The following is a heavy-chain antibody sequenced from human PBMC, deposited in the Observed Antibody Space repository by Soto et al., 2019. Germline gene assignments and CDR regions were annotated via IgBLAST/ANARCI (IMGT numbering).Heavy chain of an antibody. J-gene: IGHJ4*02. CDR3: ARGPIVATSKYYFDY. V-gene: IGHV1-69*02. Sequence: SEDCLGAFSSRTRSWARQEKRKGLEWMGRIIPILGIANYAQKFQGRVTITADKSTSTAYMELSSLRSEDTAVYYCARGPIVATSKYYFDYWGQGTLVTVSS. D-gene: IGHD5-12*01. CDR2: IIPILGIA. CDR1: LGAFSSRT.